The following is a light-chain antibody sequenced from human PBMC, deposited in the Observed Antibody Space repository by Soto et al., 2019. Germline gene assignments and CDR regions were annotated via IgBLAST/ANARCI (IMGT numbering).Light chain of an antibody. CDR2: EVS. Sequence: QSALTQPASVSGSPGQSITISCTGTSIDVGGYNYVSWYQQHPGKAPKLMIYEVSNRPSGVSNRFSGSKSGNTASLTSSGLQAEDESDYYCSAYTSSSTLYVFGTGTKLTVL. CDR1: SIDVGGYNY. CDR3: SAYTSSSTLYV. V-gene: IGLV2-14*01. J-gene: IGLJ1*01.